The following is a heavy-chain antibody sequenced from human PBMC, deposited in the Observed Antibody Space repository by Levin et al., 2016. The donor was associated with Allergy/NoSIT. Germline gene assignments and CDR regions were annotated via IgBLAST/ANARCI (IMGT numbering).Heavy chain of an antibody. CDR2: IYPGDSDT. D-gene: IGHD2-2*01. Sequence: VRQMPGKGLEWMGIIYPGDSDTRYSPSFQGQVTISADKSISTAYLQWSSLKASDTAMYYCARQRYCSSTSCYSPYYGMDVWGQGTTVTVSS. V-gene: IGHV5-51*01. J-gene: IGHJ6*02. CDR3: ARQRYCSSTSCYSPYYGMDV.